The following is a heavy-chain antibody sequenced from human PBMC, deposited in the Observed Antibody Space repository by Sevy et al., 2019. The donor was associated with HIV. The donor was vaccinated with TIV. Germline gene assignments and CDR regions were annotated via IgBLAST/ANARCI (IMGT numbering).Heavy chain of an antibody. D-gene: IGHD2-15*01. V-gene: IGHV3-30*04. J-gene: IGHJ4*02. CDR1: GFTFSNYV. CDR2: ISLHGTNK. Sequence: GGSLRLSCAASGFTFSNYVMHWVRQAPGKGLEWVALISLHGTNKDYRDSVKGRLTISRDDAKNTVYVEMTSLTLEETALYDCVRETGGSGSAGYFGDWGQGTLVTVSS. CDR3: VRETGGSGSAGYFGD.